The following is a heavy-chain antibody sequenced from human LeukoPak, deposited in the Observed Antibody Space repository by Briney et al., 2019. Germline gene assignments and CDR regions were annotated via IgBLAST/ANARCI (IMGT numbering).Heavy chain of an antibody. D-gene: IGHD3-3*01. Sequence: GGSLRLSCAASGFTFSDYYMSWIRQAPGKGLEWVSYISSSGSTIYYADSVKGRFTISRDNAKNSLYLQMNGLRAEDTAVYYCASVRFLEWLPIDYWRQGTLVTVSS. CDR3: ASVRFLEWLPIDY. CDR1: GFTFSDYY. CDR2: ISSSGSTI. J-gene: IGHJ4*02. V-gene: IGHV3-11*04.